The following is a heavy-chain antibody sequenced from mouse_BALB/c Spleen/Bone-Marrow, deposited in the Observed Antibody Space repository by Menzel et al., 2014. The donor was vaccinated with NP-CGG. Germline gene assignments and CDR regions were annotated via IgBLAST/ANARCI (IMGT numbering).Heavy chain of an antibody. V-gene: IGHV4-1*02. CDR2: INPESSTI. CDR1: GFDFSRYW. Sequence: EVKVEESGGGLVQPGGSLKLSCTVSGFDFSRYWMSWVRQAPGKGLQWIGEINPESSTINYTPSLKDKFIIFRDNAKNTLYLQMSKVRSEDTALYYCTRLTYYGLTDYWGQGTTLTVSS. J-gene: IGHJ2*01. CDR3: TRLTYYGLTDY. D-gene: IGHD1-2*01.